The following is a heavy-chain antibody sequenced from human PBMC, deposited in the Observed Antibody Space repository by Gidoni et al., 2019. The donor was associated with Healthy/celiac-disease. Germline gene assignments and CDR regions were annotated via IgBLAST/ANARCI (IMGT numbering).Heavy chain of an antibody. CDR3: ARDPYSSGWTDYYYGMDV. Sequence: QVQLVQSGAEVKKPGSSVKVSCKASGGTFSSYAISWVRQAPGQGLEWMGGIIPIFGTANYAQKFQGRVTITADKSTSTAYMELSSLRSEDTAVYYCARDPYSSGWTDYYYGMDVWGQGTTVTVSS. V-gene: IGHV1-69*06. J-gene: IGHJ6*02. CDR1: GGTFSSYA. D-gene: IGHD6-19*01. CDR2: IIPIFGTA.